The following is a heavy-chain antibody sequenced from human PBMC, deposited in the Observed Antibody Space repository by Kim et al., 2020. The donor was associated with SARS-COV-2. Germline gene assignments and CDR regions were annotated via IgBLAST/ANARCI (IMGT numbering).Heavy chain of an antibody. Sequence: GGSLRLSCAASGFTFRTYAMHWVRQAPGKGLEWVAVISYDAGNRYYADSVKDRFTISRDNSKNTLYLQMSNLSNEDTGVYYCAKSFARESRYQLDSWGQGTLVTVSS. CDR3: AKSFARESRYQLDS. CDR2: ISYDAGNR. V-gene: IGHV3-30*18. D-gene: IGHD3-16*01. J-gene: IGHJ4*02. CDR1: GFTFRTYA.